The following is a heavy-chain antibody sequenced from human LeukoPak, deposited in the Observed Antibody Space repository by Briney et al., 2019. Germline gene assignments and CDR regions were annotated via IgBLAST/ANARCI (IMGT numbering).Heavy chain of an antibody. CDR3: TQETDAFDI. CDR1: GFSFSSYA. V-gene: IGHV3-30*18. CDR2: ISYDGSDK. J-gene: IGHJ3*02. Sequence: GGSLRLSCAASGFSFSSYAMHWVRQAPGKGLEWVAFISYDGSDKYYADSVKGRSTISRDNSKNTLYLQMNSLRAEDTAVYYCTQETDAFDIWGQGTMVTVSS.